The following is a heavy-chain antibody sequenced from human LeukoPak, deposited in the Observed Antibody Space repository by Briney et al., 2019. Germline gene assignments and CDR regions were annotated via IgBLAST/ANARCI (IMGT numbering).Heavy chain of an antibody. CDR1: GGSISSSSYY. D-gene: IGHD6-13*01. CDR2: IYYSGST. J-gene: IGHJ3*02. CDR3: ARGFDSSSWPDAFDI. V-gene: IGHV4-39*01. Sequence: PSETLSLTCTVSGGSISSSSYYWGWLRQPPGKGLEWIGSIYYSGSTYYNPSLKSRVTISVDTSKNQFSLKLSSVTAADTAVYYCARGFDSSSWPDAFDIWGQGTMVTVSS.